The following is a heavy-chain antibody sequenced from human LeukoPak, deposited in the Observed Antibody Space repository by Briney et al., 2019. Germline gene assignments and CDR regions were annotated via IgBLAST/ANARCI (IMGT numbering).Heavy chain of an antibody. CDR1: GGSFSGYY. D-gene: IGHD3-9*01. CDR3: ARGSRYYDILTGYYKAYYYYGMDV. J-gene: IGHJ6*02. CDR2: INHSGST. V-gene: IGHV4-34*01. Sequence: SETLSLTCAVYGGSFSGYYWSWIRQPPGKGLEWIGEINHSGSTNYNPSLKSRVTISVDTSKNQFSLKLSSVTAADTAVYYCARGSRYYDILTGYYKAYYYYGMDVWGQGTTVTVSS.